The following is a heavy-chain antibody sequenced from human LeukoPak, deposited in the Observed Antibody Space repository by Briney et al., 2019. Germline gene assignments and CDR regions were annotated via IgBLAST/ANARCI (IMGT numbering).Heavy chain of an antibody. CDR1: GGSVSDYY. V-gene: IGHV4-59*02. J-gene: IGHJ4*02. CDR3: AREVPPGI. D-gene: IGHD1-1*01. CDR2: IYYTGT. Sequence: SETLSLTCTVSGGSVSDYYWSWIRQSPGKGLEWIGYIYYTGTSYNPSLKSRVTISADTSKNQFSLNLSSVTAADTAVYYCAREVPPGIWGQGTLVTVSS.